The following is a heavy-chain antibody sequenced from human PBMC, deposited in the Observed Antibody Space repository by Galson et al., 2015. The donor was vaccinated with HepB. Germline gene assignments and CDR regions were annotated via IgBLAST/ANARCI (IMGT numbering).Heavy chain of an antibody. CDR3: ARRGKWEPYTEFDY. Sequence: QSGAEVKKPGEFLQISCKAPAYNFANYWFGWVRQMPGKGLEWMGIIYARDPRPRYSPSLQGQVTISVDTSITTAYLQWSSLKASDTAMYYCARRGKWEPYTEFDYWGQGTLVTVSS. D-gene: IGHD1-26*01. V-gene: IGHV5-51*01. J-gene: IGHJ4*02. CDR1: AYNFANYW. CDR2: IYARDPRP.